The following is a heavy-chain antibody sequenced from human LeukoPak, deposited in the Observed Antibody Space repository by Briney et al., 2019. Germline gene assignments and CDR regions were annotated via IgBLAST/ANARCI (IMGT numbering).Heavy chain of an antibody. J-gene: IGHJ4*02. D-gene: IGHD2-2*01. CDR1: GFTFSSHA. CDR3: AKPQYCSSTSCYAGNFDY. CDR2: ISGSGGST. V-gene: IGHV3-23*01. Sequence: GGSLRLSCAASGFTFSSHAMSWVRQAPGKGLEWVSAISGSGGSTYYADSVKGRFTISRDNSKNTLYLQMNSLRAEDTAVYYCAKPQYCSSTSCYAGNFDYWGQGTLVTVSS.